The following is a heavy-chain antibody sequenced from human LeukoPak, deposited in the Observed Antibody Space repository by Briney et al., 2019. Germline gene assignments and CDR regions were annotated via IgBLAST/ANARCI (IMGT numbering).Heavy chain of an antibody. D-gene: IGHD3-3*01. J-gene: IGHJ3*02. CDR2: IKSKTDGGTT. Sequence: PGGSLRLSCAASGFTFSNAWMSWVRQAPGKGLEWVGRIKSKTDGGTTDYAAPVKGRFTISRDDSKNTLYLQMNSLKTEDTAVYYCTTRRTYYDFWSGYSPDAFDIWGQGTMVTVSS. CDR3: TTRRTYYDFWSGYSPDAFDI. V-gene: IGHV3-15*01. CDR1: GFTFSNAW.